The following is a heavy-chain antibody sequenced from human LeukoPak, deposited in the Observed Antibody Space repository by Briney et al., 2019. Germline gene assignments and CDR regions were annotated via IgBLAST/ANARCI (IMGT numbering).Heavy chain of an antibody. CDR3: AKESSSRSYTHASLYDY. CDR2: ISYDGSNK. V-gene: IGHV3-30*18. D-gene: IGHD1-26*01. J-gene: IGHJ4*02. CDR1: GFTFSSYG. Sequence: GGSLRLSCAASGFTFSSYGMHWVRQAPGKGLEWVAVISYDGSNKYYADSVKGRFTISRDNSKNTLYLQMNSLRAEDTAVYYCAKESSSRSYTHASLYDYWGQGTLVTVSS.